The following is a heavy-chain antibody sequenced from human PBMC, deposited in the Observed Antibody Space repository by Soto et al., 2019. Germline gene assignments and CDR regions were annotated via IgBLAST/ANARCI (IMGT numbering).Heavy chain of an antibody. Sequence: PSETLSLTCTVSGGSISSGGYYWSWIRQHPGKGLEWIGYIYYSGSTYYNPSLKSRVTISVDTSKNQFSLKLSSVTAADTAVYYCARGRYYDSSGSLGFDYWGQGTLVTVSS. CDR2: IYYSGST. CDR1: GGSISSGGYY. D-gene: IGHD3-22*01. CDR3: ARGRYYDSSGSLGFDY. J-gene: IGHJ4*02. V-gene: IGHV4-31*03.